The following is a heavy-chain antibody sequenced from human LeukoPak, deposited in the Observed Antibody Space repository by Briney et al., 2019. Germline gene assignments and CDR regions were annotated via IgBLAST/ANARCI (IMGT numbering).Heavy chain of an antibody. Sequence: PSETLSLTCTVSGGSISSYYWSWIRQPPGKGLEWIGYNYYSGSTNYNPSLKSRVTISVDTSKNQFSLKLSSVTAADTAVYYCARVRMTGTLDVWGKGTTVTVSS. CDR2: NYYSGST. D-gene: IGHD3-9*01. CDR3: ARVRMTGTLDV. J-gene: IGHJ6*04. V-gene: IGHV4-59*08. CDR1: GGSISSYY.